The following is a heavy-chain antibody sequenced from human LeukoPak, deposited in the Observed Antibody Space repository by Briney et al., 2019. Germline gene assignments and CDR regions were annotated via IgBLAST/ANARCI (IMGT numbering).Heavy chain of an antibody. CDR2: IYHSGSP. CDR1: GGSISSNNW. CDR3: ARVNINNWHSCDY. J-gene: IGHJ4*02. V-gene: IGHV4-4*03. D-gene: IGHD1-1*01. Sequence: PETLSLTCAVSGGSISSNNWWGWVRQPPGKGLEWIGEIYHSGSPNYNPSLKSRVTISVDKSRNHFSLNLSSVTAADTAVYYCARVNINNWHSCDYWGQGTLVAVSS.